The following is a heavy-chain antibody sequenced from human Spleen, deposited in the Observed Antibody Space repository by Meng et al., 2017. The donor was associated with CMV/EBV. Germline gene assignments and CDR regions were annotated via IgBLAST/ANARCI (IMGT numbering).Heavy chain of an antibody. CDR2: INSAGSYI. V-gene: IGHV3-21*06. J-gene: IGHJ6*02. CDR3: ARSWDGMDV. CDR1: GFTFTNYA. Sequence: GGSLRLSCEAAGFTFTNYAMTWVRQAPGKGLEWVSSINSAGSYIYYADSLKGRFTISRDNAKNSLYLQMNSLKAEDTAVYYCARSWDGMDVWGQGTTVTVSS. D-gene: IGHD3-16*01.